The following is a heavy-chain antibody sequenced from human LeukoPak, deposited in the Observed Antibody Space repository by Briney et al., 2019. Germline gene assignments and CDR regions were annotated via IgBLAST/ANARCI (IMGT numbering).Heavy chain of an antibody. D-gene: IGHD6-13*01. Sequence: SETLSLTCTVSGGSISSSSYYWGWIRQPPGKGLEWIGSIYHSGSTYYNPSLKSRVTISVDTSKNQFSLKLSSVTAADTAVYYCARGSGSSSWYRPRNDLWGRGTLVTVSS. V-gene: IGHV4-39*07. CDR2: IYHSGST. CDR3: ARGSGSSSWYRPRNDL. CDR1: GGSISSSSYY. J-gene: IGHJ2*01.